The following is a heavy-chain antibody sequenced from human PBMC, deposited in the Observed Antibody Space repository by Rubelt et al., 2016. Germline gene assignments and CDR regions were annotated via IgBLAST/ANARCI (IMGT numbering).Heavy chain of an antibody. CDR1: GFTFSNYA. V-gene: IGHV3-21*01. Sequence: GGSLRLSCAASGFTFSNYAMTWVRQAPGKGLEWVSSISSSSNYIYYTDSVKGRFTISRDNAKNSLYLQMNSLRAEDTAVYYCARVTGGYSGMDVWGQGTAVTVSS. D-gene: IGHD1-14*01. CDR2: ISSSSNYI. J-gene: IGHJ6*02. CDR3: ARVTGGYSGMDV.